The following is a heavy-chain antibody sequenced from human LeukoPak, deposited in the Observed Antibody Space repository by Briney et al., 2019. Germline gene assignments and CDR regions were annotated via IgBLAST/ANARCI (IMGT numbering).Heavy chain of an antibody. CDR3: ARDRAEGKTWVEFDP. CDR2: IYSDGVT. V-gene: IGHV3-66*02. CDR1: GFIVNSYA. J-gene: IGHJ5*02. Sequence: PGGSLRLSCAASGFIVNSYAMSWVRQAPGKGLAWVSLIYSDGVTQYADSVKGRFTISRDNPKNTLYLQMNSLRDEDTAVYFCARDRAEGKTWVEFDPWGQGTLVTLSS.